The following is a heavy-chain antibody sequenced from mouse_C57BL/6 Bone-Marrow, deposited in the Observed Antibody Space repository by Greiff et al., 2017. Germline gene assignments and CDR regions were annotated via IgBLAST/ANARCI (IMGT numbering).Heavy chain of an antibody. CDR3: AIITTVVATDAY. J-gene: IGHJ3*01. D-gene: IGHD1-1*01. V-gene: IGHV3-6*01. Sequence: EVHLVESGPGLVKPSQSLSLTCSVTGYSITSGYYWNWIRQFPGNKLEWMGYISYDGSNNYNPSLKNRISITRDTSKNQFFLKLNSVTTEDTATYYCAIITTVVATDAYWGQGTLVTVSA. CDR1: GYSITSGYY. CDR2: ISYDGSN.